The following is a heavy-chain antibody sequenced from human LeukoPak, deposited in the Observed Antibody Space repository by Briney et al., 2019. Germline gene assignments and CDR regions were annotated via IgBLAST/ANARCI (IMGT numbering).Heavy chain of an antibody. V-gene: IGHV3-21*01. CDR2: ISSRISYI. CDR3: ARWADDYGDPLWYFDL. J-gene: IGHJ2*01. CDR1: GFTFSSYS. D-gene: IGHD4-17*01. Sequence: PGGSLRLSCAASGFTFSSYSMNWVRQAPGKGLEWVSSISSRISYIYYADSVKGRFTISRDNAKNSLYLQMNSLRAEDTAVYYCARWADDYGDPLWYFDLWGRGTLVTVSS.